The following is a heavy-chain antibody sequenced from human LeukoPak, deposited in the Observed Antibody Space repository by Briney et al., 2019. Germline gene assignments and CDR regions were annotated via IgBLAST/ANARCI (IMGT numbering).Heavy chain of an antibody. Sequence: GGSLGLSCAASGFTFSSYSMHWVRQAPGKGLEWVAVIWYDGSNKYYADSVKGRFTISRDNSKNTLYLQMNSLRAEDTAVYYCARERGYYGSGSPLDYWGQGTLVTVSS. V-gene: IGHV3-33*01. CDR1: GFTFSSYS. D-gene: IGHD3-10*01. CDR3: ARERGYYGSGSPLDY. CDR2: IWYDGSNK. J-gene: IGHJ4*02.